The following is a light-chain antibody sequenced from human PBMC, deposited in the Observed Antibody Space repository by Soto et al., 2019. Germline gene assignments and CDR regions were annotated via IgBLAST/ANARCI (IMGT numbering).Light chain of an antibody. CDR2: ADS. Sequence: EIVLTQSPGTLSLSPGERATLSCRASQSVTRDYLAWYQQKPGQAPRLLIYADSSRATGIPDRFSGSGSGTDFTLTISRLEPEDFAVYYCQQYGSSGTFGQGTKVDIK. CDR3: QQYGSSGT. CDR1: QSVTRDY. V-gene: IGKV3-20*01. J-gene: IGKJ1*01.